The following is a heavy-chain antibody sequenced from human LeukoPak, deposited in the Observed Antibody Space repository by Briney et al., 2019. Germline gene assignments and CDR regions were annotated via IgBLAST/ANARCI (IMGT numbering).Heavy chain of an antibody. Sequence: GGSLRLSCAASRFAFSSNFMSWVRQAPGKGLEYVSAISGNGGSTYYANSVKGRFTISRDNSKNTLYLHMGSLRAEDTAVYYCAGAAEGDSSACDYWGQGTLVTVSS. CDR1: RFAFSSNF. D-gene: IGHD3-22*01. J-gene: IGHJ4*02. CDR3: AGAAEGDSSACDY. V-gene: IGHV3-64*01. CDR2: ISGNGGST.